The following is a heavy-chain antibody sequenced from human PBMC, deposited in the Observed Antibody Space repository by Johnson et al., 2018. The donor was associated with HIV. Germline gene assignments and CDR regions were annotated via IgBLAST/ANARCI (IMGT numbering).Heavy chain of an antibody. J-gene: IGHJ3*02. CDR1: GFTFSSYA. CDR3: TTTDYRANTVFGVATDAFDI. CDR2: ISYDGSNK. D-gene: IGHD3-3*01. Sequence: QVQVVESGGGVVQPGRSLRLSCAASGFTFSSYAMHWVRQAPGKGLRWVTLISYDGSNKFYADSVKGRFTISRDNSKNTLYLQMNSLKTEDTAVYYCTTTDYRANTVFGVATDAFDIWGQGTMVTVSS. V-gene: IGHV3-30-3*01.